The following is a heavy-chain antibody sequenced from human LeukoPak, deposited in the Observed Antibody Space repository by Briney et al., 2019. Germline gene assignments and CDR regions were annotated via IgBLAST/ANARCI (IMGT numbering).Heavy chain of an antibody. D-gene: IGHD1-26*01. Sequence: GGSLRLSCAASGFTFRNYAMSWVRQAPGKGLEWVSSISSSSSSYIYYADSVKGRFTISRDNAKNSLYLQMNSLRAEDTAVYYCARSRRWDWGQGTLVTVSS. J-gene: IGHJ4*02. CDR1: GFTFRNYA. CDR3: ARSRRWD. V-gene: IGHV3-21*01. CDR2: ISSSSSSYI.